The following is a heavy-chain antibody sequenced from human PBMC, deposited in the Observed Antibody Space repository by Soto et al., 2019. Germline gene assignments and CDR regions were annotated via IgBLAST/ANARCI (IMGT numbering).Heavy chain of an antibody. D-gene: IGHD2-8*01. CDR3: AREYSTSSWGRYVDY. J-gene: IGHJ4*02. Sequence: EVQLVESGGGLVQPGGSLRLSCAASGFTYTIYWMHWVRQGPGKGLEWVSGINDDGSTTTYADPVKGRFTISRDNAKNTLYLQMNSLSAEDTAVYYCAREYSTSSWGRYVDYWGQGTLVTVSS. CDR1: GFTYTIYW. CDR2: INDDGSTT. V-gene: IGHV3-74*01.